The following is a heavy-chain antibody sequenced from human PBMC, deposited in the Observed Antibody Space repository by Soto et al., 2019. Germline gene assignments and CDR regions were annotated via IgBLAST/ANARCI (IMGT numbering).Heavy chain of an antibody. V-gene: IGHV3-30*03. CDR1: GFTFSSYA. D-gene: IGHD3-22*01. CDR2: ISISGGDE. CDR3: ASCTIVARQHLDY. Sequence: QVQLVESGGGVVQPGKSLRLSCAASGFTFSSYAMHWARQAPGKGLEWVTVISISGGDEYYAEAVRGRFTISRDDSRNTQYLQIDNLRVEDTGLYYCASCTIVARQHLDYWGQGTLVTVSS. J-gene: IGHJ4*02.